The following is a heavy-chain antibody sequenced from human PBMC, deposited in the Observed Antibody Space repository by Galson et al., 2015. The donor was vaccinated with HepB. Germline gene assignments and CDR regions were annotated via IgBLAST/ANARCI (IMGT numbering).Heavy chain of an antibody. CDR2: ISYDGSNK. V-gene: IGHV3-30*18. Sequence: SLRLSCAASGFTFSSYGMHWVRQAPGKGLEWVAVISYDGSNKYYADSVKGRFTISRDNSKNTLYLQMNSLRAEDTAVYYCAKDSQAGITGIFDYWGQGTLVTVSS. J-gene: IGHJ4*02. CDR3: AKDSQAGITGIFDY. D-gene: IGHD1-20*01. CDR1: GFTFSSYG.